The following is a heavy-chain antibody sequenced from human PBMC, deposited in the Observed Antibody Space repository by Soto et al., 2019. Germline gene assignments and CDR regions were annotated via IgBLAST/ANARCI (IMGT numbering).Heavy chain of an antibody. Sequence: ASVKVSCKASGYTFTSYYMHCVRQAPGQGLEWMGIINPSGGSTSYAQKSQGRVTMTRDTSTSTVYMELSSLRSEDTAVYYCARDIAVAGILFDYWGQGTLVTVSS. V-gene: IGHV1-46*01. J-gene: IGHJ4*02. CDR1: GYTFTSYY. CDR2: INPSGGST. CDR3: ARDIAVAGILFDY. D-gene: IGHD6-19*01.